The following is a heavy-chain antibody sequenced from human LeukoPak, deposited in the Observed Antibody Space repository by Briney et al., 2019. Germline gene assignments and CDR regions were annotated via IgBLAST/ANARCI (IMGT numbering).Heavy chain of an antibody. D-gene: IGHD6-19*01. CDR1: GGTFSSYA. J-gene: IGHJ5*02. Sequence: SVKVSCKASGGTFSSYAISWVRQAPGQGLEWMGSIIPIFGIANYAQKFQGRVTITADKSTSTAYMELSSLRSEDTAVYYCARDFGGHRSSGWYLWFDPWGQGTLVTVSS. CDR3: ARDFGGHRSSGWYLWFDP. V-gene: IGHV1-69*04. CDR2: IIPIFGIA.